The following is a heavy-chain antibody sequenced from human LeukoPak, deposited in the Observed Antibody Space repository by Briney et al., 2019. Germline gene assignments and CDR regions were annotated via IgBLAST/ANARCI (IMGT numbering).Heavy chain of an antibody. V-gene: IGHV3-23*01. CDR2: ISGSGGST. CDR3: AKDRRAYYDSSGYLFDY. Sequence: GGSLRLSCAASGFTFSNYVMNWVRQAPGKGLEWVSAISGSGGSTYYADSVKGRFTISRDNSKNTLYLQMNSLRAEDTAVYYCAKDRRAYYDSSGYLFDYWGQGTLVTVSS. D-gene: IGHD3-22*01. CDR1: GFTFSNYV. J-gene: IGHJ4*02.